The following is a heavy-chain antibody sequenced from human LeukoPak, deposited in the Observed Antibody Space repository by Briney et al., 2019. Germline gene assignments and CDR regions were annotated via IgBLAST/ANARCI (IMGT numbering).Heavy chain of an antibody. Sequence: SETLSLTCSVSGGSFSSRTYYWGWLRQSPGKGLEWIGSVFYSGSSYYNPSLKSRVTISVDTSKNQFSLKLTSVTAADTAVYYCARCPKGVYYYYMDVWGKGTTVTVSS. CDR2: VFYSGSS. V-gene: IGHV4-39*07. CDR3: ARCPKGVYYYYMDV. CDR1: GGSFSSRTYY. J-gene: IGHJ6*03.